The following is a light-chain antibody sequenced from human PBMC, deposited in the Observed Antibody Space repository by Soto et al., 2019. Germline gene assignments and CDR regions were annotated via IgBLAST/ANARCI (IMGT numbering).Light chain of an antibody. V-gene: IGKV3D-7*01. J-gene: IGKJ1*01. CDR1: QSLSSSY. Sequence: EIVFTQSPCTLSLSPGERTTLSCRASQSLSSSYLAWYQQKPGQAPRLPIYGAPTRATGIPARFSGSGSGTEFTLTISSLQPEDFTVYSCLQYHNLWAFGQGTKVDIK. CDR3: LQYHNLWA. CDR2: GAP.